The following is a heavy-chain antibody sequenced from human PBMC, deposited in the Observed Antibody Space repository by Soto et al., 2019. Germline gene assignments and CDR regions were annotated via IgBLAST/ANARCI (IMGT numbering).Heavy chain of an antibody. Sequence: EVQLVESGGGLVQPGGSLRLSCAASGFTFSSYSMNWVRQAPGKGLEWVSYISSSSSTIYYADSVKGRFTISRDNAKNSRYLQMNSLRDEDTAVYYCARDPPYSGSYLDDYWGQGTLVTVSS. J-gene: IGHJ4*02. V-gene: IGHV3-48*02. CDR3: ARDPPYSGSYLDDY. CDR2: ISSSSSTI. D-gene: IGHD1-26*01. CDR1: GFTFSSYS.